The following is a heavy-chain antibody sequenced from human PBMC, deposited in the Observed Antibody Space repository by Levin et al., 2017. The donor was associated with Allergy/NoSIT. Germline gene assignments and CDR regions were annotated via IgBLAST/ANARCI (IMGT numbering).Heavy chain of an antibody. CDR2: INPNSGGT. V-gene: IGHV1-2*02. J-gene: IGHJ4*02. CDR3: ARDAAVADEYYFDY. D-gene: IGHD6-19*01. CDR1: GYTFTGYY. Sequence: GASVKVSCKASGYTFTGYYMHWVRQAPGQGLEWMGWINPNSGGTNYAQKFQGRVTMTRDTSISTAYMELSRLRSDDTAVYYCARDAAVADEYYFDYWGQGTLVTVSS.